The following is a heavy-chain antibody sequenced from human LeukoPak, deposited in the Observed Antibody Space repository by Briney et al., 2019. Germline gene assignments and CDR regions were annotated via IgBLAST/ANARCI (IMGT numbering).Heavy chain of an antibody. CDR3: AKSIVGAIAFDY. Sequence: GGSLRLSCAASGFTFSSYAMTWVRQAPGKGLEWVSAISGSGGRTSYADSVKGRFTISRDNSKDTLYLQMNSLRAEDTGVYYCAKSIVGAIAFDYWGQGTLVTVSS. V-gene: IGHV3-23*01. CDR2: ISGSGGRT. J-gene: IGHJ4*02. D-gene: IGHD1-26*01. CDR1: GFTFSSYA.